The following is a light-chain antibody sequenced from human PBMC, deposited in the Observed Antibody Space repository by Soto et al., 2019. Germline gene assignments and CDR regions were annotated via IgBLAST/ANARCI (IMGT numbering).Light chain of an antibody. V-gene: IGKV1-5*03. CDR1: QTISSW. CDR2: KAS. Sequence: EIQVSLSASALSGSVEDRVTITCRASQTISSWLAWYQQKPGKAPKLLIYKASTLKSGVPSRFSGSGSGTEFTLTISSLQPDDFATYYCQDYDSHSEAFGQGTRLDIK. J-gene: IGKJ1*01. CDR3: QDYDSHSEA.